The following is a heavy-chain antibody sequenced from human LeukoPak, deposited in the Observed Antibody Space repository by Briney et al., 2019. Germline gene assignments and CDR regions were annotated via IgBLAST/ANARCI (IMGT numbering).Heavy chain of an antibody. CDR2: MWYDGSNE. Sequence: GGSLRLSCATSGFTFSHYGMHWVRQAPGKGLEWVAVMWYDGSNEYNADSVKGRFTISRDNSKNTLFLQMNTLRAEDTAVYYCAREIWDRGKFYLDSWGQGTLVTVSS. V-gene: IGHV3-33*01. J-gene: IGHJ4*02. D-gene: IGHD3-16*01. CDR1: GFTFSHYG. CDR3: AREIWDRGKFYLDS.